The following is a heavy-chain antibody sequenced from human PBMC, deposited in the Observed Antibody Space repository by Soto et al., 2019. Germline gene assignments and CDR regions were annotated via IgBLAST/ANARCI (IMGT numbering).Heavy chain of an antibody. D-gene: IGHD1-1*01. CDR3: AKESGAPAGTAEY. Sequence: QVQLQESGPGLVKPSETLSLTCTVSGASFSNSYWSWIRRPAGKGLEWIGRISASGNTNNNPSLKSRVTMSIDTAKNQFSLKVTSVTAADTALYYCAKESGAPAGTAEYWGQGILVTVSS. J-gene: IGHJ4*02. V-gene: IGHV4-4*07. CDR2: ISASGNT. CDR1: GASFSNSY.